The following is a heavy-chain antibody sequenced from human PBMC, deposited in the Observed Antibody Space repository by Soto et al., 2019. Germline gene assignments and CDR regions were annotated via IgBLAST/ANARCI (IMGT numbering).Heavy chain of an antibody. CDR1: GFTFSTYS. J-gene: IGHJ4*02. CDR2: ISSSFSYI. D-gene: IGHD6-19*01. Sequence: GGSLRLSCAASGFTFSTYSMNWVRQAPGKGLEWVSSISSSFSYIYYADSLKGRFTISRDDAKNSLYLQMNSLRDEDTAVYYCARDLWRTYSSRPYNDYWGQGTLVTVSS. CDR3: ARDLWRTYSSRPYNDY. V-gene: IGHV3-21*01.